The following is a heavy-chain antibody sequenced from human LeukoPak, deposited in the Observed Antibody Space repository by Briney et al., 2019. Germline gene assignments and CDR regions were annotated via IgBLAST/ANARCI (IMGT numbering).Heavy chain of an antibody. D-gene: IGHD3-22*01. J-gene: IGHJ4*02. V-gene: IGHV3-23*01. Sequence: GGSLRLSCAASGFTLSIYAMSWVRQTPGKGLEWVAATSSSDAGTYHADSVRGRFTISRDNSKNTLYLQMNSLRAEDTAVYYCARANYYDSSGYYYFDYWGQGTLVTVSS. CDR3: ARANYYDSSGYYYFDY. CDR1: GFTLSIYA. CDR2: TSSSDAGT.